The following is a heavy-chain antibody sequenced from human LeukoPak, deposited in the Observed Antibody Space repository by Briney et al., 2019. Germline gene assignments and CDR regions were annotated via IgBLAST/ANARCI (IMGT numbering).Heavy chain of an antibody. J-gene: IGHJ3*02. CDR2: IHYSGST. CDR3: ARDISGGSHAFDI. CDR1: GGSVSSYY. D-gene: IGHD3-3*02. V-gene: IGHV4-59*08. Sequence: KSSETLSLTCTVSGGSVSSYYWSWIRQPPGKGLEWIGYIHYSGSTDYNPSLESRVTISVDTSESQFSLQLNSVTAADTAVYYCARDISGGSHAFDIWGQGTMVIVSS.